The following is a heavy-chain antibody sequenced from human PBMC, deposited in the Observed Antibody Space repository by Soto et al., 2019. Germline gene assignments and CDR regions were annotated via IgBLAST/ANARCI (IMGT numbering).Heavy chain of an antibody. J-gene: IGHJ5*02. Sequence: GGSLRLSCAASGFTFSSYAMSWVRQAPGKGLEWVSAISGSGGSTYYADSVKGRFTISRDNSKNTLYLQMNSLRAEDTAVYYCAKYAHPTYCSGGSCYSSYNWFDPWGQGTLVTVSS. CDR3: AKYAHPTYCSGGSCYSSYNWFDP. CDR2: ISGSGGST. V-gene: IGHV3-23*01. CDR1: GFTFSSYA. D-gene: IGHD2-15*01.